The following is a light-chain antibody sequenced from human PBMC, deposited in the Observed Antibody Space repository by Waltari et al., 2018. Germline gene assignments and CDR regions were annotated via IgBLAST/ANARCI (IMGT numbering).Light chain of an antibody. Sequence: DIVMTQSPLSLPVTPGEAASISCRSSQSLLHRNGHNYLDWYLQKPGQSPQLLIYLGSNRASWVPDRFSGSGSGTEFTLKISRVEAEDVGVYYCMQSLQTPLTFGGGTKVEIK. J-gene: IGKJ4*01. CDR2: LGS. CDR1: QSLLHRNGHNY. CDR3: MQSLQTPLT. V-gene: IGKV2-28*01.